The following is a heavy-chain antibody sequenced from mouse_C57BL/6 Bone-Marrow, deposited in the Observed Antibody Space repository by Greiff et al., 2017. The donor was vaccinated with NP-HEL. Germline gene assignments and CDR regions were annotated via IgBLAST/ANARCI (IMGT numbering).Heavy chain of an antibody. D-gene: IGHD1-1*01. CDR2: ISDGGSYT. CDR1: GFTFSSYA. CDR3: ARIYYGSSYWYFDV. J-gene: IGHJ1*03. Sequence: EVMLVESGGGLVKPGGSLKLSCAASGFTFSSYAMSWVRQTPEKRLEWVATISDGGSYTYYPDKVKGRFTISRDNAKNNLYLQMSHLKSEDTAMYYCARIYYGSSYWYFDVWGTGTTVTVSS. V-gene: IGHV5-4*03.